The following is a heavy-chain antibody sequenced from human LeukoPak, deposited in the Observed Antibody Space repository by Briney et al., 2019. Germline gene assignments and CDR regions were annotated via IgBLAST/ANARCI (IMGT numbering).Heavy chain of an antibody. CDR3: ARQSGTMVTTRFDY. J-gene: IGHJ4*02. CDR1: GFTFSSYE. CDR2: ISSSGSTI. V-gene: IGHV3-48*03. D-gene: IGHD4-17*01. Sequence: GGSLRLSCAASGFTFSSYEMNWVRQAPGKGLEWVSYISSSGSTIYYADSVKGRFTISRDNAKNSLYLQMNSLRAEDTAIYYCARQSGTMVTTRFDYWGQGTLVTVSS.